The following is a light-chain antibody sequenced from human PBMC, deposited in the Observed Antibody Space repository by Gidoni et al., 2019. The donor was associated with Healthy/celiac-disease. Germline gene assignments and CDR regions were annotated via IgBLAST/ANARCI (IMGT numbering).Light chain of an antibody. CDR3: QQYYSIHRT. CDR1: QSVLSSSNNENY. Sequence: DIVMTQSPDSLAVSLGARATINCKSSQSVLSSSNNENYLAWYQQKPGQPPKLLIYWASTRGSGVPDRFSGSGSGTDFTLTISSLQAEDVAVYYCQQYYSIHRTFGQGTKVEIK. CDR2: WAS. J-gene: IGKJ1*01. V-gene: IGKV4-1*01.